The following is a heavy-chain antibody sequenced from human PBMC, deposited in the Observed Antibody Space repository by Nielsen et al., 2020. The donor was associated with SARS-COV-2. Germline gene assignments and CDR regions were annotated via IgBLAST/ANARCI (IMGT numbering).Heavy chain of an antibody. CDR3: ARDRTEDYDFWSGSISRAGMDV. CDR1: GGSISGYY. CDR2: IYYSGST. Sequence: SETLSLTCTVSGGSISGYYWNWIRQPPGKGLEWIGYIYYSGSTNYNPSLKSRVTISVDTSKNHFSLKLSSVTAADTAVYYCARDRTEDYDFWSGSISRAGMDVWGQGTTVTVSS. J-gene: IGHJ6*02. D-gene: IGHD3-3*01. V-gene: IGHV4-59*01.